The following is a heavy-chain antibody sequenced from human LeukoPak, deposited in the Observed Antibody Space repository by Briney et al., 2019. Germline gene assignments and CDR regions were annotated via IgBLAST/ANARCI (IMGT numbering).Heavy chain of an antibody. D-gene: IGHD2-15*01. V-gene: IGHV4-31*11. Sequence: TSETPSLTCAVSGGSISSGGYYWSWIRQHPGKGLEWIGYIYYSGSTYYNPSLKSRVTISVDTSKNQFSLKLSSVTAADTAVYYCARDRTGYCSGGSCYNGVIDVWGQGTTVTVSS. CDR3: ARDRTGYCSGGSCYNGVIDV. CDR2: IYYSGST. J-gene: IGHJ6*02. CDR1: GGSISSGGYY.